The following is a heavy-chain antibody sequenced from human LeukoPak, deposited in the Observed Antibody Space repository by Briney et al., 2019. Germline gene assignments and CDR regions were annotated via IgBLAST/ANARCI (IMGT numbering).Heavy chain of an antibody. Sequence: ASVKVSCKASGYTFTSYGISWVRQAPGQGLEWMGWISAYNGNTNYAQKLQGRVTMTTDTSTSTAYMGLSSLRSEDTAVYYCISSTDDFWSGYYIGAFDIWGQGTMVTVSS. CDR1: GYTFTSYG. CDR2: ISAYNGNT. CDR3: ISSTDDFWSGYYIGAFDI. V-gene: IGHV1-18*01. D-gene: IGHD3-3*01. J-gene: IGHJ3*02.